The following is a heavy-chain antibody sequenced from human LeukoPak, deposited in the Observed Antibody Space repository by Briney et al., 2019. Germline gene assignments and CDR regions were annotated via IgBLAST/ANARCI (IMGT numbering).Heavy chain of an antibody. V-gene: IGHV1-18*01. D-gene: IGHD3-16*02. CDR1: GYTFTSYG. CDR3: ARVSMITFGGVIATFDY. CDR2: ISAYNGNT. Sequence: ASVKASCKASGYTFTSYGISWVRQAPGQGLEWMGWISAYNGNTNYAQKLQGRVTMTTDTSTSTAYMELRSLRSDDTAVYYCARVSMITFGGVIATFDYWGQGTLVTVSS. J-gene: IGHJ4*02.